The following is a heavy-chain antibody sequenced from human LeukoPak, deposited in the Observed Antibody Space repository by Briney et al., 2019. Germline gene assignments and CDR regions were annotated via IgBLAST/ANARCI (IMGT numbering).Heavy chain of an antibody. CDR2: ISGSGHST. CDR3: ADPTVPDY. J-gene: IGHJ4*02. V-gene: IGHV3-23*01. CDR1: GFTFRSYA. D-gene: IGHD4-17*01. Sequence: GGSLRLCCAASGFTFRSYAMSWVRQAPGKGLEWISAISGSGHSTYYADSVKGRFTISRDNSKNTLYLQMNSLRVEDTAVYYCADPTVPDYWGQGTLVTVSS.